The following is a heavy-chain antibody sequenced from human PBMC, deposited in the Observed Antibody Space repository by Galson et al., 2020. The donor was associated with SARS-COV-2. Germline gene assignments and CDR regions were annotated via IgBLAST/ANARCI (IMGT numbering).Heavy chain of an antibody. CDR2: IWYDGSNK. CDR1: GITFSSYG. Sequence: GESLKNSCAASGITFSSYGMHWVRQAPGKGLEWVAVIWYDGSNKYYADSVKGRFTISRDNSKNTLYLQMNSLRAEDTAVYYCAREGAVTTGGFEYYYYYYGMDVWGQGTTVTVSS. CDR3: AREGAVTTGGFEYYYYYYGMDV. D-gene: IGHD4-17*01. V-gene: IGHV3-33*01. J-gene: IGHJ6*02.